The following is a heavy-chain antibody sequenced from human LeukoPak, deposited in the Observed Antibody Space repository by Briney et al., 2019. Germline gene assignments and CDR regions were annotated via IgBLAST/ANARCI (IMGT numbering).Heavy chain of an antibody. J-gene: IGHJ3*01. Sequence: SETLSLTCTVSGGSISSYYWSWIRQPPGKGLEWIGCIYYSGSTNYNPSLKSRVTISVDTSKNQFSLKLSSVTAADTAVYYCARSSWIQLWLVWGQGTMVTVSS. CDR1: GGSISSYY. CDR3: ARSSWIQLWLV. V-gene: IGHV4-59*01. D-gene: IGHD5-18*01. CDR2: IYYSGST.